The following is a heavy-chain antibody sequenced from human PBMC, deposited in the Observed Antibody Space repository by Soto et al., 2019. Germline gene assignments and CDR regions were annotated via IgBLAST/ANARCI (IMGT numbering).Heavy chain of an antibody. D-gene: IGHD3-22*01. CDR2: INPYNGNT. CDR1: RYSFTNYG. V-gene: IGHV1-18*04. Sequence: ASVKVPCKASRYSFTNYGVIWLRQAPAQGLEWMGWINPYNGNTNYAQKVQGRVTMTTDTSTSTAYMELRSLRSDDTAVYYCSRVPTDSSGYYKYYFDFWGQGTLVTVSS. J-gene: IGHJ4*02. CDR3: SRVPTDSSGYYKYYFDF.